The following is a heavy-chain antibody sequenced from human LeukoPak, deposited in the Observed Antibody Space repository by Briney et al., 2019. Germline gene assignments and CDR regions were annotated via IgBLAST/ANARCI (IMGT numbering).Heavy chain of an antibody. CDR2: TYYSGST. J-gene: IGHJ6*03. CDR3: AREFSSSWHTHWVYYMDV. V-gene: IGHV4-61*01. Sequence: SETLSLTCTVSGGSISSSSYYWSWIRQPPGKGLEWIGYTYYSGSTNYNPSLKSRVTISVDTSKNQFSLKLSSVTAAGTAVYYCAREFSSSWHTHWVYYMDVWGKGTTVTVSS. CDR1: GGSISSSSYY. D-gene: IGHD6-13*01.